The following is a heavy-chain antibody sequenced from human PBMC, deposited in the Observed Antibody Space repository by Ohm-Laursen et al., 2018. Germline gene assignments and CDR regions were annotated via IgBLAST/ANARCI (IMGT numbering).Heavy chain of an antibody. CDR3: AKDTTYYYDSSGYSGFDY. CDR2: ISWNSGSI. J-gene: IGHJ4*02. D-gene: IGHD3-22*01. CDR1: GFTFDDYA. V-gene: IGHV3-9*01. Sequence: SLRLSCTASGFTFDDYAMHWVRQAPGKGLEWVSGISWNSGSIGYADSVKGRFTISRDNAKNSLYLQMNSLRAGDTALYYCAKDTTYYYDSSGYSGFDYWGQGTLVTVSS.